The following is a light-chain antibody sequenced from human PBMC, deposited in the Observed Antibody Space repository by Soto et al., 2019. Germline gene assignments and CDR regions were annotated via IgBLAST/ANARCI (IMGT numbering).Light chain of an antibody. CDR2: GAS. Sequence: EIVLTQSPGTLSLSPGERATLSCSASPSVGRNYLAWYQQKPGQAPRLLIHGASNRATGIPDRFSGSGSGTDFTLTISRLEPEDFAVYYCQQYARSPLTFGGGTKVEIK. CDR3: QQYARSPLT. CDR1: PSVGRNY. V-gene: IGKV3-20*01. J-gene: IGKJ4*01.